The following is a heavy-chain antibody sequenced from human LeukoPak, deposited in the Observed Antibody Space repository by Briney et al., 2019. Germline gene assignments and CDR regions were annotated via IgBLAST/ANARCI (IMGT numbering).Heavy chain of an antibody. V-gene: IGHV3-33*01. CDR2: IWYDGSNK. Sequence: GRSLRLSCAAPGIPFSSFGMHWLRQAPGKGLEWVAFIWYDGSNKYYADSVKGRFTISRDNFKNTLYLQMNSLTAEDTAVYYCARDGTVTAGPFDPWGGGTLVTVSS. CDR1: GIPFSSFG. CDR3: ARDGTVTAGPFDP. D-gene: IGHD4-17*01. J-gene: IGHJ5*02.